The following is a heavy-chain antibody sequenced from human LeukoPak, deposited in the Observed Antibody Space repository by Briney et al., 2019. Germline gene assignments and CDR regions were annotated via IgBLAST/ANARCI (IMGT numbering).Heavy chain of an antibody. J-gene: IGHJ4*02. CDR1: GFSFSSYT. Sequence: GSLRLSCSASGFSFSSYTMTWVRQAPGKGPEWVSIISGGGDTTFYADSVKGRFTISRDNSKNTLYLQMNSLRAEDKAVYYCAKVRWDHRELLLALDYWGQGTLVTVSS. V-gene: IGHV3-23*01. D-gene: IGHD1-26*01. CDR2: ISGGGDTT. CDR3: AKVRWDHRELLLALDY.